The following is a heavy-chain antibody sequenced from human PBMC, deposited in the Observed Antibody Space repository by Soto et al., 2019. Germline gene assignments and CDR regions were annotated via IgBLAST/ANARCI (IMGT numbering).Heavy chain of an antibody. CDR3: ASTKYDSSAYYYWYLGL. J-gene: IGHJ2*01. D-gene: IGHD3-22*01. CDR1: EGPFINYA. Sequence: VKVPYQASEGPFINYASIWVRQSPGQGREWMGGISTSFGTANYAQKFQGRVTINADTSANTVYLELSGLTSEDTAVYYCASTKYDSSAYYYWYLGLWGRGTLVTVSS. CDR2: ISTSFGTA. V-gene: IGHV1-69*13.